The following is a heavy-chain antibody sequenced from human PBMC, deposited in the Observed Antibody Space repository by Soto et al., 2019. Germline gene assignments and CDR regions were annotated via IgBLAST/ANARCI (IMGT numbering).Heavy chain of an antibody. CDR2: MKSKTDGGTT. Sequence: GGSLRLSCAASVFTFSNAWMSWVRQAPGKGLEWVGRMKSKTDGGTTDYAAPVKGRFTISRDYSKNTRYLQMHSMKTEDTAVYYCTTDSSYYPIDYWGQGSLVTVSS. D-gene: IGHD3-22*01. CDR1: VFTFSNAW. J-gene: IGHJ4*02. CDR3: TTDSSYYPIDY. V-gene: IGHV3-15*01.